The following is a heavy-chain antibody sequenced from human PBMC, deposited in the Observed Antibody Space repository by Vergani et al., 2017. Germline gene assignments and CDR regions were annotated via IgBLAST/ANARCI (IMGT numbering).Heavy chain of an antibody. CDR2: INDIGTT. CDR1: GGSFSVYY. Sequence: QVQLQQWGAGLLKPSETLSLTCGVHGGSFSVYYWIWIRQSPGKGLEWIGAINDIGTTNYNPSLRSRVTISVDTSKTQFSLRLNSVTAADTAVYFCARFRGPDIVGTAFDHWAQGTLVTVSS. CDR3: ARFRGPDIVGTAFDH. J-gene: IGHJ4*02. D-gene: IGHD5-12*01. V-gene: IGHV4-34*01.